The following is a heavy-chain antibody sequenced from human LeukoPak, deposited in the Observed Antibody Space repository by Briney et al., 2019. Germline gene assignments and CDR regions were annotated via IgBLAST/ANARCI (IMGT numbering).Heavy chain of an antibody. CDR3: AREGVVPAAMGYYYYGMDV. Sequence: GGSLRLSCAASGFTFSSYSMNWVRQAPGKGLEWVSFISSSSSYIYYADSVKGRFTISRDNAKNSLYLQMNSLRAEDTAVYYCAREGVVPAAMGYYYYGMDVWGQGTTVTVSS. J-gene: IGHJ6*02. D-gene: IGHD2-2*01. CDR1: GFTFSSYS. V-gene: IGHV3-21*01. CDR2: ISSSSSYI.